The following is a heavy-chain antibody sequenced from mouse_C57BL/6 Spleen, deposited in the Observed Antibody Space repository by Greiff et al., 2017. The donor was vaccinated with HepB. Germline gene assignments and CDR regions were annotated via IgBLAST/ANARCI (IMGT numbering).Heavy chain of an antibody. CDR1: GYTFTTYP. J-gene: IGHJ3*01. D-gene: IGHD4-1*01. V-gene: IGHV1-47*01. CDR2: FHPYNDDT. CDR3: ARGGLGPAWFAY. Sequence: VKLMESGAELVKPGASVKMSCKASGYTFTTYPIEWMKQNHGKSLEWIGNFHPYNDDTKYNEKFKGKATLTVEKSSSTVYLELSRLTSDDSAVYYCARGGLGPAWFAYWGQGTLVTVSA.